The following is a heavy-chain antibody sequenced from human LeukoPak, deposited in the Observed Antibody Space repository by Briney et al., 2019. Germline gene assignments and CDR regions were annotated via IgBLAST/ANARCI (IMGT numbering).Heavy chain of an antibody. V-gene: IGHV3-23*01. J-gene: IGHJ4*02. CDR3: ARGFVLGAAKNYFDY. CDR1: GFTFTSYP. CDR2: ISSSGDNT. D-gene: IGHD2-21*02. Sequence: GGSLRLSCAASGFTFTSYPMNWVRQAPGKGLEWVSGISSSGDNTHYADSVKGRFTISRDNSKNTLYLQMNSLRAEDTALYYCARGFVLGAAKNYFDYWGQGALVTVSS.